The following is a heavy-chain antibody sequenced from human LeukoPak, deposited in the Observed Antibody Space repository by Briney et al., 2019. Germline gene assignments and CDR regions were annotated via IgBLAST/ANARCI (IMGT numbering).Heavy chain of an antibody. CDR3: AGDFLRSDAFDI. CDR1: GGSISNNIYY. V-gene: IGHV4-39*07. Sequence: PSETLSLTCTVSGGSISNNIYYWGWIRQPPGKGLEWIGNIYYSGITYYNPSLKSRLTISLDTSKNQFSLKLSSVTAADTAVYYCAGDFLRSDAFDIWGQGTMVTVSS. D-gene: IGHD2/OR15-2a*01. CDR2: IYYSGIT. J-gene: IGHJ3*02.